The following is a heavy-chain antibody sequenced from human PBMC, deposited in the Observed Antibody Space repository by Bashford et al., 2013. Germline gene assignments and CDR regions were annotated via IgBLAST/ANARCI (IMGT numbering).Heavy chain of an antibody. CDR3: ARSPRYRSYYGDYYYYGMDV. D-gene: IGHD1-26*01. V-gene: IGHV3-33*01. CDR1: GFTFSSYG. J-gene: IGHJ6*02. CDR2: IWYDGSNK. Sequence: GSLRLSCAASGFTFSSYGMHWVRQAPGKGLEWVAVIWYDGSNKYYADSVKGRFTISRDNSKNTLYLQMNSLRAEDTAVYYCARSPRYRSYYGDYYYYGMDVWGQGTTVTVSS.